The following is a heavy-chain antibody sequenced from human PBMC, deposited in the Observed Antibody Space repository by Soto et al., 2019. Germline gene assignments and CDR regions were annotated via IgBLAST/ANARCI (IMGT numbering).Heavy chain of an antibody. CDR1: GYTFTGYY. CDR3: ARDQLISTTVVTPSYYYGMDV. CDR2: INPNSGGT. J-gene: IGHJ6*02. Sequence: VKVSCKASGYTFTGYYMHWVRQAPGQGLEWMGWINPNSGGTNYAQKFQGWVTMTRDTSISTAYMELSRLRSDDTAVYYCARDQLISTTVVTPSYYYGMDVWGQGTTVTVSS. D-gene: IGHD4-17*01. V-gene: IGHV1-2*04.